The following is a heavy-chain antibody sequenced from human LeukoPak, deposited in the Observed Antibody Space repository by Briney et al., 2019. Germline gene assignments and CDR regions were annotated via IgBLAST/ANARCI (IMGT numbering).Heavy chain of an antibody. V-gene: IGHV4-61*02. CDR3: VRGRYYYDTSRYVVWLDP. D-gene: IGHD3-22*01. J-gene: IGHJ5*02. CDR2: IYTSGSA. CDR1: GGSITSGGYY. Sequence: SQALSLTCTVSGGSITSGGYYWTWIRQPAGKGLEWLGRIYTSGSANYIPSLKSRVAISLDTSKNQFSLKLSSVTAADTAVYYCVRGRYYYDTSRYVVWLDPWGQGTLVTVSS.